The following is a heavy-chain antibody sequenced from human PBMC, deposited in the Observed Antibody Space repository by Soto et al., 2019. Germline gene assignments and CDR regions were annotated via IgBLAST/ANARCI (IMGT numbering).Heavy chain of an antibody. CDR3: ARDNGADYYDSSGNDAFDI. J-gene: IGHJ3*02. Sequence: PSETLSLTCTVSGGSISSGDYYWSWIRQPPGKGLEWIGYIYYSGSTYYNPSLKSRVTISVDTSKNQFSLKLSSVTAADTAVYYCARDNGADYYDSSGNDAFDIWGQGPMVTVS. CDR2: IYYSGST. CDR1: GGSISSGDYY. D-gene: IGHD3-22*01. V-gene: IGHV4-30-4*01.